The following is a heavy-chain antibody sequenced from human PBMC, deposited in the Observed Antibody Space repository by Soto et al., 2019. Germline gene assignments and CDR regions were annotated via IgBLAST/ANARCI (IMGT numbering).Heavy chain of an antibody. J-gene: IGHJ3*02. CDR2: INSDGSST. V-gene: IGHV3-74*01. Sequence: PGGSLRLSCAASTFTFSNYWMHWVRQAPGKGLVWVSRINSDGSSTSYEDSVKGRFTTSRDNARNMLYLQMNSLRAEDTAVYYCARDFGEVGSTAAFDIWGQGTTVTVSS. CDR1: TFTFSNYW. D-gene: IGHD1-26*01. CDR3: ARDFGEVGSTAAFDI.